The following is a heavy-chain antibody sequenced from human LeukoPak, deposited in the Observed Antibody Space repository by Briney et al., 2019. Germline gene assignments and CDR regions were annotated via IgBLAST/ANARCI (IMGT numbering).Heavy chain of an antibody. CDR2: IIPIFGTA. V-gene: IGHV1-69*13. Sequence: ASVKVSCKASGGTFSSYAISWVRQAPGQGLGWMGGIIPIFGTANYAQKFQGRVTITADESTSTAYMELSSLRSEDTAVYYCAGDILTGYRDYWGQGTLVTVSS. CDR1: GGTFSSYA. D-gene: IGHD3-9*01. J-gene: IGHJ4*02. CDR3: AGDILTGYRDY.